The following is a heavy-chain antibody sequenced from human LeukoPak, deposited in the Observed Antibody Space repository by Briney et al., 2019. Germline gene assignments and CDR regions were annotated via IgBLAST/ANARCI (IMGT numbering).Heavy chain of an antibody. D-gene: IGHD2-15*01. Sequence: ASETLSLTCTVSGGSISSYYWSWIRQPPGKGLEWIGSIYYSGNSYYNPSLKSRVTMSIDTSKNQFSLKVNSVTAADTAVYYCASLQGYCSGNRCPSSANYYYYMDVWGKGTTVTVSS. CDR2: IYYSGNS. V-gene: IGHV4-59*04. CDR3: ASLQGYCSGNRCPSSANYYYYMDV. CDR1: GGSISSYY. J-gene: IGHJ6*03.